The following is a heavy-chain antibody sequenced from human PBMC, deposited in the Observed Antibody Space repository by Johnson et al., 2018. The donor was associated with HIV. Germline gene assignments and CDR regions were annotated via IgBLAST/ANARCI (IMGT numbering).Heavy chain of an antibody. CDR2: FNKEGSSS. CDR1: GFIFSNAW. J-gene: IGHJ3*02. V-gene: IGHV3-74*01. Sequence: VQLVESGGGLVKPGGSLRLSCAASGFIFSNAWMSWARQAPGKGLEWVGRFNKEGSSSTYADFVKGGFTISRDKAKNTLYLQMNSLRAEDTAVYYCARERIGYSSSGDAFDIWGQETVVTVSS. D-gene: IGHD6-13*01. CDR3: ARERIGYSSSGDAFDI.